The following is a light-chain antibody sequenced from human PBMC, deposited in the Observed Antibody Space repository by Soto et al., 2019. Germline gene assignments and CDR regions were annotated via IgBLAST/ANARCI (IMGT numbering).Light chain of an antibody. CDR3: QQSYSSPRT. V-gene: IGKV1-39*01. CDR1: QSISSY. J-gene: IGKJ1*01. CDR2: AAS. Sequence: DIQKPQAPSSLSASVGDRVTITCRASQSISSYLNWYQQKPGKAPKLLIYAASSLQSGVPSRFSGSGSGTDFTLTISSLQPEDFATYYCQQSYSSPRTFGHGTKVDI.